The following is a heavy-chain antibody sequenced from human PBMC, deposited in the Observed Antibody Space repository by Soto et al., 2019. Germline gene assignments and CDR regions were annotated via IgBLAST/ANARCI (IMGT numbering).Heavy chain of an antibody. V-gene: IGHV1-18*01. CDR1: GYTFTSYG. D-gene: IGHD2-2*01. Sequence: ASVMVSCKASGYTFTSYGISWVRQAPGQGLEWMGWISAYNGNTNYAQKLQGRVTMTTDTSTSTAYMELRSLRSDDTAVYYCARDEGVYCSSTSCSAWWFDPWGQGTLVTVSS. CDR2: ISAYNGNT. CDR3: ARDEGVYCSSTSCSAWWFDP. J-gene: IGHJ5*02.